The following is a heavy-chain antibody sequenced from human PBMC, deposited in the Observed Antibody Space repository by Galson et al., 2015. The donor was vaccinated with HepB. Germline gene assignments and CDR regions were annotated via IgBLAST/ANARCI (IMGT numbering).Heavy chain of an antibody. J-gene: IGHJ3*02. CDR1: GYTFSSYQ. V-gene: IGHV3-74*01. Sequence: SVKLSCAASGYTFSSYQLHWVRQAPGQGLVWVSRINSDGSNTSYAHSVKGRFTISRDNSMNTLYLQMNSLRAEDTAVYYCAREFCGLDAFDIWGQGTMVTVSS. D-gene: IGHD2-21*01. CDR3: AREFCGLDAFDI. CDR2: INSDGSNT.